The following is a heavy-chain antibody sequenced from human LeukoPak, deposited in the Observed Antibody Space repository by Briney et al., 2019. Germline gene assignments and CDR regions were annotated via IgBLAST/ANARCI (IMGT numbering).Heavy chain of an antibody. CDR1: GGSITNYY. CDR3: ARSTWLLDK. D-gene: IGHD3-22*01. Sequence: PSETLSLTCTVSGGSITNYYWSWIRQPPGKGLEWIGYIYYSGSTNYNPSLKSRVTMSVDTSNNQFSLKLSSVNAADTAVYYCARSTWLLDKWGQGTLVTVSS. J-gene: IGHJ4*02. V-gene: IGHV4-59*01. CDR2: IYYSGST.